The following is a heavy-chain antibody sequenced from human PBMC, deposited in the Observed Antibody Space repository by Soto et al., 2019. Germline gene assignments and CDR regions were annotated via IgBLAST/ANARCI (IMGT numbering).Heavy chain of an antibody. D-gene: IGHD3-3*01. J-gene: IGHJ6*02. Sequence: GESLKISCKGSGYSFTSYWIGWVRQMPGKGLEWMGIIYPGDSDTRYSPSFQGQVTISADKSISTAYLQWSSLKASDTAMYYCASSTIFGVVTHYYYYGMDVWGQGTTATVSS. CDR1: GYSFTSYW. CDR2: IYPGDSDT. CDR3: ASSTIFGVVTHYYYYGMDV. V-gene: IGHV5-51*01.